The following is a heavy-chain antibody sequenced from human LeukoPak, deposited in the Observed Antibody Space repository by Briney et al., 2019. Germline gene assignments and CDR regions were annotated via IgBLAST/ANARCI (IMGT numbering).Heavy chain of an antibody. CDR2: IYHSGSA. Sequence: SETLSLTCTVSGGSMSSSFWSWIRQPPGKGLEWIGYIYHSGSASYNPSLKSRVSMSVDTSTLQFSLKMTSITTADTAVYYCARGSDTGMIGVFDYWGQGPLVTVSS. CDR3: ARGSDTGMIGVFDY. J-gene: IGHJ4*02. CDR1: GGSMSSSF. D-gene: IGHD3-22*01. V-gene: IGHV4-59*01.